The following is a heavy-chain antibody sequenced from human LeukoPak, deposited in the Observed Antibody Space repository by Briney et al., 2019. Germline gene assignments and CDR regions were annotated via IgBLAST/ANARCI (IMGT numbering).Heavy chain of an antibody. Sequence: GGSLRLSCAASGFDFTTYAMSRVRQAPGKGLEWVSGISGSGDTTYYADSVKGRFTISRDNSKNMLYLQIKSLGAEDTAIYYCAKLDGSGAGSSRPPIDYWGQGSLVTVSS. CDR3: AKLDGSGAGSSRPPIDY. CDR1: GFDFTTYA. CDR2: ISGSGDTT. D-gene: IGHD3-10*01. J-gene: IGHJ4*02. V-gene: IGHV3-23*01.